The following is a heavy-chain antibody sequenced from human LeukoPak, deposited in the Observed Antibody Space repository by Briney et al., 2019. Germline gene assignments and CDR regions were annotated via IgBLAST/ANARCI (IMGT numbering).Heavy chain of an antibody. CDR2: IYSGAST. V-gene: IGHV3-66*01. D-gene: IGHD1/OR15-1a*01. J-gene: IGHJ4*02. CDR3: ARSNCNSCYRGVWYYFDY. Sequence: PGGSLRLSCAASGLTVSSNYMSWVRQAPGKGLEWVSVIYSGASTYYADSVKGRFTISRDNSKNSLFLQMNSLSAEDTAVYYCARSNCNSCYRGVWYYFDYWGQGTLVTVSS. CDR1: GLTVSSNY.